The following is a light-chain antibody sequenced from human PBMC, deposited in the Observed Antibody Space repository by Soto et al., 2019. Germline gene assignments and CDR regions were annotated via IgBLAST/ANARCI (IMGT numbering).Light chain of an antibody. CDR2: AES. CDR1: QSVGTY. J-gene: IGKJ2*01. Sequence: EGLLTQSPATLSLSPGERGTLSCRAIQSVGTYLAWYQQKPGQAPRLLISAESVRATGIPARFSGSGSGTDFTLTISSLDPEDFAVYYCQRSSNWPLYTFGQGTKMEIK. V-gene: IGKV3-11*01. CDR3: QRSSNWPLYT.